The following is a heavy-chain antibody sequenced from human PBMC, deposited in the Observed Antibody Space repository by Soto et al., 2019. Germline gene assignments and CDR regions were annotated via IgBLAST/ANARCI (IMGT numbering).Heavy chain of an antibody. CDR1: GFTFSSYW. J-gene: IGHJ6*02. CDR2: INSDGSST. CDR3: ARVGGCSSSWYLGYYYYGMDV. D-gene: IGHD6-13*01. Sequence: PGGSLRLSCAASGFTFSSYWMHWVRQAPGKGLVWVSRINSDGSSTSYADSVKGRFTISRDNAKNTLYLQMNSLRAEDTAVYYCARVGGCSSSWYLGYYYYGMDVWGQGTTVTVSS. V-gene: IGHV3-74*01.